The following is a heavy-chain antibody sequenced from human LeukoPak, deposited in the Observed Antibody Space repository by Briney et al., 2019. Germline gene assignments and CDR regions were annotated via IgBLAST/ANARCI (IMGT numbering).Heavy chain of an antibody. V-gene: IGHV4-39*01. CDR3: ADSEPGYDFWSGYYRFDY. Sequence: SETLSLTCTVSGGSISSSSHYWGWIRQRQGKGLEWIVRIDDSGSTYSNPSLKSRVTISVDTSKNQFSLKLSSVTAADTAVYYCADSEPGYDFWSGYYRFDYWGQGTLVTVSS. J-gene: IGHJ4*02. D-gene: IGHD3-3*01. CDR2: IDDSGST. CDR1: GGSISSSSHY.